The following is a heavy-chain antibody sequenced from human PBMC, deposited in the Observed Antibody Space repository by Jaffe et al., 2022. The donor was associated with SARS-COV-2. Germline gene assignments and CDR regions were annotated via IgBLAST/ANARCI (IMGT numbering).Heavy chain of an antibody. D-gene: IGHD5-18*01. J-gene: IGHJ6*02. V-gene: IGHV3-21*01. Sequence: EVQLVESGGGLVKPGGSLRLSCAASGFTFSSYSMNWVRQAPGKGLEWVSSISSSSSYIYYADSVKGRFTISRDNAKNSLYLQMNSLRAEDTAVYYCARDRSYGVHYGMDVWGQGTTVTVSS. CDR2: ISSSSSYI. CDR3: ARDRSYGVHYGMDV. CDR1: GFTFSSYS.